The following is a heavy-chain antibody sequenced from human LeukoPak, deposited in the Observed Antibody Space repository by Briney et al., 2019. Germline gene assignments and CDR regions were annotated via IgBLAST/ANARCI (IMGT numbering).Heavy chain of an antibody. CDR2: IYYSGST. CDR1: GGSISSYY. V-gene: IGHV4-59*12. D-gene: IGHD6-13*01. CDR3: ASTFYSSSWYYN. J-gene: IGHJ4*02. Sequence: PSETLSLTCTVSGGSISSYYWSWIRQPPGKGLEWIGYIYYSGSTNYNPSLKSRVTISVDTSKNQFSLKLSSVTAADTAVYYCASTFYSSSWYYNWGQGTLVTVSS.